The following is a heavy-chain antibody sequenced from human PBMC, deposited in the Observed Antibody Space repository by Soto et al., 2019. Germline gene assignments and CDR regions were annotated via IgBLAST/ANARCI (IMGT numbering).Heavy chain of an antibody. V-gene: IGHV3-48*01. CDR3: ARDHNYAFDS. CDR2: IRNSATV. CDR1: GFTFSSYS. Sequence: EVQLVESGGGLVQPGGSLRLSCAASGFTFSSYSMNWVRQAPGKGLEWVSYIRNSATVFYADSVKGRFTISRDNDENSVYLQMNSLRAEDTAVYYCARDHNYAFDSRGQGTLVTVSS. D-gene: IGHD1-1*01. J-gene: IGHJ4*02.